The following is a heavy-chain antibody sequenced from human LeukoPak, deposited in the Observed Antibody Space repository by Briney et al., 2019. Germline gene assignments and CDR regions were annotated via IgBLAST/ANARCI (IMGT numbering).Heavy chain of an antibody. J-gene: IGHJ4*02. V-gene: IGHV3-66*01. CDR3: ARDTPADSSSFDY. CDR1: GFTVSSNY. CDR2: IYSGGGT. Sequence: TGGSLRLSCAASGFTVSSNYMSWVRQAPGKGLEWVSLIYSGGGTYYADSVKGRFTISRDNSKNTLYLQMNSLRAEDTAVYYCARDTPADSSSFDYWGQGTLVTVSS. D-gene: IGHD6-13*01.